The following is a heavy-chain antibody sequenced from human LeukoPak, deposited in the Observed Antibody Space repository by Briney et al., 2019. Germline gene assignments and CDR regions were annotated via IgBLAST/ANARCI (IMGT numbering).Heavy chain of an antibody. Sequence: GESLKISCKGSGYNFATYWIGWVRQMPGRGLEWMGIIYPGDSDTRYSPSFQGQVTISADKSISTAYLQWSSLKASDTAMYYCARDKWEPGGYYYYGMDVWGQGTTVTVSS. D-gene: IGHD1-26*01. CDR2: IYPGDSDT. CDR1: GYNFATYW. J-gene: IGHJ6*02. V-gene: IGHV5-51*01. CDR3: ARDKWEPGGYYYYGMDV.